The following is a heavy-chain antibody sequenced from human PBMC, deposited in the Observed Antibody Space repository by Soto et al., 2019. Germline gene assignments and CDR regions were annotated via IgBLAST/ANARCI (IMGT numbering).Heavy chain of an antibody. CDR2: IWYDGSNK. CDR3: AKDARNRGVIGYYFYCMDV. CDR1: GFTFSSYG. Sequence: PGGSLRLSCAASGFTFSSYGMHWVRQAPGKGLEWVAVIWYDGSNKYYADSVKGRFTISRDNYKNTQYLQMNRMRAEDKAVYYCAKDARNRGVIGYYFYCMDVWAQLTTATVS. D-gene: IGHD3-10*01. V-gene: IGHV3-33*06. J-gene: IGHJ6*02.